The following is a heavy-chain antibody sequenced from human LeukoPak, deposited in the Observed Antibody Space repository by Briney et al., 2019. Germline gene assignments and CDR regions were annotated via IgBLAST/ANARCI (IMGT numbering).Heavy chain of an antibody. V-gene: IGHV3-7*01. CDR2: TKPDGSAE. D-gene: IGHD3-10*01. Sequence: GGSLRLSCAASGLTFRNYWMGWVRQAPGKGLEWVANTKPDGSAEYYADSVRGRFTTSRDNANNSLYLQMNSLRAEDTAVYYCARDNLWFGVSNWFDPWGQGTLVTVSS. CDR3: ARDNLWFGVSNWFDP. CDR1: GLTFRNYW. J-gene: IGHJ5*02.